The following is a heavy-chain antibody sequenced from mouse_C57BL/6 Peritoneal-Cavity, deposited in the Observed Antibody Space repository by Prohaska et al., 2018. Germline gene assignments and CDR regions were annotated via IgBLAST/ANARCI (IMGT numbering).Heavy chain of an antibody. CDR3: MRDGNYWYLEV. D-gene: IGHD2-1*01. J-gene: IGHJ1*03. CDR1: GFTFSGFW. Sequence: EVQLLETGGGLVQPGGSRGLSCEGSGFTFSGFWMSWVRQTPGKTLEWIGYINSDGSAINYAPFIKDRFTIFRDNDKSTLYLQMSNVRTEETATYFSMRDGNYWYLEVWGTETTV. CDR2: INSDGSAI. V-gene: IGHV11-2*01.